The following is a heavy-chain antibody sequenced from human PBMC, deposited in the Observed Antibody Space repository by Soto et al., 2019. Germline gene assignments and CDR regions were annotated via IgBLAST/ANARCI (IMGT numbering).Heavy chain of an antibody. Sequence: LRLSCAASGFTFSSYGMHWVRQAPGKGLEWVAVISYDGSNKYYADSVKGRFTISRDNSKNTLYLQMNSLRAEDTAVYYCAKDGYCSSTSCHNYYFGMDVWGQGTTVTVSS. CDR1: GFTFSSYG. CDR2: ISYDGSNK. D-gene: IGHD2-2*01. CDR3: AKDGYCSSTSCHNYYFGMDV. V-gene: IGHV3-30*18. J-gene: IGHJ6*02.